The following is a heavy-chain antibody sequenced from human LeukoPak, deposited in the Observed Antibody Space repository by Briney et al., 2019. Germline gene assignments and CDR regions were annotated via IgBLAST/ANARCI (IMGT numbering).Heavy chain of an antibody. CDR3: AAQVKKGH. Sequence: GGSLRLSCATSGLTFSNSGMSWVRQAPGKGLEGVSSIGGSNTNTYYADSVKGRFTISRDNSKRTVSLQMSALRAEATAVYYCAAQVKKGHWGQGTLVTVSS. V-gene: IGHV3-23*01. J-gene: IGHJ4*02. CDR2: IGGSNTNT. D-gene: IGHD3-22*01. CDR1: GLTFSNSG.